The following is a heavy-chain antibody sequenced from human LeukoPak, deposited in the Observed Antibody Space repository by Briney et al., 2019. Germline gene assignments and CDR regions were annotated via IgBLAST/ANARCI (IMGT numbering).Heavy chain of an antibody. CDR2: IGSSGSPI. D-gene: IGHD4-11*01. J-gene: IGHJ4*02. Sequence: GGSLRLSCAASGFTFSAYSMNWVRQAPEKGLEWVSYIGSSGSPIYYADSVKGRFTISRDNAKNSLYLQMDSLRAEDTAVYYCARDQAYSFDYWGQGTLVTVSS. CDR1: GFTFSAYS. V-gene: IGHV3-48*01. CDR3: ARDQAYSFDY.